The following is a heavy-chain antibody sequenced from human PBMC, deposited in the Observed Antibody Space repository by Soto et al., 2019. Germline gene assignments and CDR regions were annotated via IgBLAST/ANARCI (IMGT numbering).Heavy chain of an antibody. J-gene: IGHJ4*02. CDR3: ARGCYSTSPGY. D-gene: IGHD6-13*01. CDR2: SYYSGST. V-gene: IGHV4-31*03. Sequence: QVQLQESGPGLVKPSQTLSLTCTVSGGSISSGGYYWSWIRQHPGKGLEWIGYSYYSGSTYYNPTLKSRVTISLDTSKNQFSLKLSSVTAADTAVYYFARGCYSTSPGYWAQGTLVTVSS. CDR1: GGSISSGGYY.